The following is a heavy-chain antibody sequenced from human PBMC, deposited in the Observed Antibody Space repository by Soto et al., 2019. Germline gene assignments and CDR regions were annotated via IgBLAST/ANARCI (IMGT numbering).Heavy chain of an antibody. CDR1: GYTFTSYD. V-gene: IGHV1-8*01. CDR3: ARTLFIAAAGTGANLRDWFDP. J-gene: IGHJ5*02. Sequence: ASVKVSCKASGYTFTSYDINWVRQATGQGLEWMGWMNPNSGNTGYAQKFQGRVTMTRNTSISTAYMELSSLRSEDTAVYYCARTLFIAAAGTGANLRDWFDPWGQGTLVTVSS. CDR2: MNPNSGNT. D-gene: IGHD6-13*01.